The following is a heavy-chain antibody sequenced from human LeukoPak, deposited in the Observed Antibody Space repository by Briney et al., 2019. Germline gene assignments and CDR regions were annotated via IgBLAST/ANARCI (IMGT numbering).Heavy chain of an antibody. Sequence: ASVKVSCKASGGTFSSYAISWVRQAPGQGLEWMGGIIPIFGTANYAQKFQGRVTMTTDTSTSTAYMELRSLRSDDTAVYYCARVSDDFWSGYPFDYWGQGTLVTVSS. CDR3: ARVSDDFWSGYPFDY. V-gene: IGHV1-69*05. CDR2: IIPIFGTA. D-gene: IGHD3-3*01. J-gene: IGHJ4*02. CDR1: GGTFSSYA.